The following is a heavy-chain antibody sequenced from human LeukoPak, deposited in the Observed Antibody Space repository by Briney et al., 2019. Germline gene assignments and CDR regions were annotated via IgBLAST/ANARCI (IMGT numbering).Heavy chain of an antibody. Sequence: GGSLRLSCAASGFTFSSYAMSWVRQAPGKGLEWVSAISGSGGSTYYADSVKGQFTISRDNSKNTLYLQMNSLRAEDTAVYYCAKGDGRDGYNYDYWGQGTLVTVSS. V-gene: IGHV3-23*01. CDR3: AKGDGRDGYNYDY. CDR1: GFTFSSYA. J-gene: IGHJ4*02. CDR2: ISGSGGST. D-gene: IGHD5-24*01.